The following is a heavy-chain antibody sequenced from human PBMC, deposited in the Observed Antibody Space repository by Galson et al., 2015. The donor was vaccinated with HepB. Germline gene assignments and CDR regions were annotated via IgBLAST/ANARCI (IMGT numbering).Heavy chain of an antibody. Sequence: SLRLSCAASGLTFSSHPMNWVRQAPGKGLEWVSGFSGSGSYTHYADSVKGRFTISRDISKSTLYLQMNSLRAEDTAVYYCAKDIGDVWNYYGMDVWGQGTTVTVSS. CDR1: GLTFSSHP. V-gene: IGHV3-23*01. CDR2: FSGSGSYT. D-gene: IGHD3/OR15-3a*01. CDR3: AKDIGDVWNYYGMDV. J-gene: IGHJ6*02.